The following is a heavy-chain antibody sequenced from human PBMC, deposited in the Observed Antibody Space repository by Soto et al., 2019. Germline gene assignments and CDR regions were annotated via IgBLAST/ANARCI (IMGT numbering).Heavy chain of an antibody. CDR1: GYTFTSYY. V-gene: IGHV1-46*03. D-gene: IGHD2-15*01. Sequence: ASVKVSCKASGYTFTSYYMHWVRQAPGQGLEWMGIINPSGGSTSYAQKFRGRVTMTRDTSTSTVYMELSSLRSEDTAVYYCARYCSGGSCYPYGMDVWGQGTTVTV. J-gene: IGHJ6*02. CDR3: ARYCSGGSCYPYGMDV. CDR2: INPSGGST.